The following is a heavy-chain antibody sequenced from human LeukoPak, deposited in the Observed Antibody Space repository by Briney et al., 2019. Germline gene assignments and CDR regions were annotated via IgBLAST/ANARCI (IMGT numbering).Heavy chain of an antibody. V-gene: IGHV3-21*01. Sequence: GGSLRLSCAASGFTFSSYSTNWVRQAPGKGLEWVSSISSSSYIYYADSVKGRFTISRDNAKNSLYLQMNSLRAEDTAVYYCASDLAYCGGDCYLDSNWGQGTLVTVSS. CDR2: ISSSSYI. J-gene: IGHJ4*02. CDR3: ASDLAYCGGDCYLDSN. D-gene: IGHD2-21*02. CDR1: GFTFSSYS.